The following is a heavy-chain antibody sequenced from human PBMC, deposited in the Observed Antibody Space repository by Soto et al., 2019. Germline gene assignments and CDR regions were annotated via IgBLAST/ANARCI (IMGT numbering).Heavy chain of an antibody. Sequence: ASVKVSCKASGYTFTSYAMHWVRQAPGQRLEWMGWINAGNGNTKYSQKFQGRVAITRDTSASAAYLELSSLRFEDTAVYYCARVERIAALFSYWGQGTQVTVSS. CDR3: ARVERIAALFSY. J-gene: IGHJ4*02. CDR1: GYTFTSYA. V-gene: IGHV1-3*01. D-gene: IGHD6-13*01. CDR2: INAGNGNT.